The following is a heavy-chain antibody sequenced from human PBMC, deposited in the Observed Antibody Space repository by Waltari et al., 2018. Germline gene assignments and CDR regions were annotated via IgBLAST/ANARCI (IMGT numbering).Heavy chain of an antibody. D-gene: IGHD3-10*01. CDR1: GFTFSSYS. Sequence: EVQLVESGGGLVKPGGSLRLYCAASGFTFSSYSLNWVRQAPGKGLEWVSSISSSSSYIYYADSVKGRFTISRDNAKNSLYLQMNSLRAEDTAVYYCARDRDYGSGELDYWGQGTLVTVSS. CDR3: ARDRDYGSGELDY. J-gene: IGHJ4*02. CDR2: ISSSSSYI. V-gene: IGHV3-21*01.